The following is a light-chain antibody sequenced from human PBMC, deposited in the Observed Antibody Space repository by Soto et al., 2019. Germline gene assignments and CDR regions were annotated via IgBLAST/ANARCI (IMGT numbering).Light chain of an antibody. CDR2: SNN. J-gene: IGLJ1*01. CDR3: AAWDDSLNGYV. Sequence: QSVLTQPPSASGTPGQRVTISCSGNSSNIGSNTVNWYQQLPGTAPKLLIYSNNQRPSGVPDRFSGSKSGTSASLAISGLQSDDEAAYYCAAWDDSLNGYVFGTGTKVTVL. CDR1: SSNIGSNT. V-gene: IGLV1-44*01.